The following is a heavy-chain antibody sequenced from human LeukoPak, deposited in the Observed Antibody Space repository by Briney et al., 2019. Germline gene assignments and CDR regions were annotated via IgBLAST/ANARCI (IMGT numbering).Heavy chain of an antibody. V-gene: IGHV4-30-4*01. CDR1: GVSISSGAYY. J-gene: IGHJ5*02. D-gene: IGHD3-22*01. CDR2: TYYSGST. CDR3: ARPYYYDSRIDP. Sequence: SQTLSLTCTVSGVSISSGAYYWSWIRQPPGKGLEWIGYTYYSGSTYYNPSLKSRVTISGDTSKNHFSLKLSSVTAADTAVYYCARPYYYDSRIDPWGQGTRVTVSS.